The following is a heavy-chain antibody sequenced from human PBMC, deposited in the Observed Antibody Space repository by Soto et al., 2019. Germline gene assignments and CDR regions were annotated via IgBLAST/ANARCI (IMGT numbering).Heavy chain of an antibody. CDR3: VKDKWSSNTWYLDF. J-gene: IGHJ4*02. CDR1: GFTFADYA. Sequence: EVQLVESGGTLVEPGRSLRLSCAASGFTFADYAMHWVRQAPGKGLEWVASISWNSGSIGYADSVKGRFTISSDNAKYSLTLQMNSLSPADTGLYYCVKDKWSSNTWYLDFWGQGTLVTVSS. V-gene: IGHV3-9*01. CDR2: ISWNSGSI. D-gene: IGHD6-13*01.